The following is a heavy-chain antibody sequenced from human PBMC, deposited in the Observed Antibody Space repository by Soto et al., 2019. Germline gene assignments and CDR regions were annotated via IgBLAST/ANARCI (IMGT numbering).Heavy chain of an antibody. J-gene: IGHJ5*02. CDR2: IIPIFGTA. CDR1: GGTFSSYA. CDR3: ARARGYYDSSGLSNWFDP. V-gene: IGHV1-69*01. D-gene: IGHD3-22*01. Sequence: QVQLVQSGAEVKKPGSSVKVSCKASGGTFSSYAISWVRQAPGQGLEWMGGIIPIFGTANYAQKFQGRVTITADESTSTAYMELSSLRSEDTAAYYCARARGYYDSSGLSNWFDPWGQGTLVTVSS.